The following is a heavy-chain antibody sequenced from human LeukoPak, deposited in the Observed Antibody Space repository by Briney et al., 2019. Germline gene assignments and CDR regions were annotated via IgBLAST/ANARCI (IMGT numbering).Heavy chain of an antibody. D-gene: IGHD2-8*02. V-gene: IGHV3-74*03. J-gene: IGHJ6*02. Sequence: PGGSLRLSCAVSGFSLSDYWMHWVRHAPGKGLVWVSRIGPDGSGTTYADSVKGRFTISRDKSKNTVNLQMNSLRDEDAAVYYCTRVQAGRSGLMDVWGRGTTVTVSS. CDR3: TRVQAGRSGLMDV. CDR1: GFSLSDYW. CDR2: IGPDGSGT.